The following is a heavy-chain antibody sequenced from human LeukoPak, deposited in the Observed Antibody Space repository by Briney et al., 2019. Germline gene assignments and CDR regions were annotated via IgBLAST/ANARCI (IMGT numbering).Heavy chain of an antibody. CDR1: GSTFSSYS. Sequence: GGSLRLSCAASGSTFSSYSMNWVRQAPGKGLEWVSSISSSSSYIYYADSVKGRFTISRDNAKNSLYLQMNSLRAEDTAVYYCARARDLVVPAGMGYWGQGTLVTVSS. J-gene: IGHJ4*02. CDR2: ISSSSSYI. CDR3: ARARDLVVPAGMGY. D-gene: IGHD2-2*01. V-gene: IGHV3-21*01.